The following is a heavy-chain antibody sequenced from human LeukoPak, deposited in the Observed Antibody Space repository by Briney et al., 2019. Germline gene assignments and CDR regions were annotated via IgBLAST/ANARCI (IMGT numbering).Heavy chain of an antibody. V-gene: IGHV3-7*04. CDR3: ARGTYYYDSSGYYYNWFDP. D-gene: IGHD3-22*01. CDR1: GFTFSSYW. Sequence: GGSLRLSCAASGFTFSSYWMSWVRQAPGKGLGWVANIKQDGSEKYYVDSVKGRFTISRDNAKNSLYLQMNSLKAEDTAVYYCARGTYYYDSSGYYYNWFDPWGQGTLVTVSP. CDR2: IKQDGSEK. J-gene: IGHJ5*02.